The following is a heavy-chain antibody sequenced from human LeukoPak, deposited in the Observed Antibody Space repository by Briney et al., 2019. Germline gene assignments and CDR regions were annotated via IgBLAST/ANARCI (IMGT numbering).Heavy chain of an antibody. D-gene: IGHD2-15*01. J-gene: IGHJ5*02. V-gene: IGHV4-38-2*02. CDR1: GYSISSGDY. CDR2: IYHSGST. CDR3: ARGVVAAPLNWFDP. Sequence: KSLETLSLTCTVSGYSISSGDYWGWIRQPPGKGLEWIGSIYHSGSTNYNPSLKSRVTISVDKSKNQFSLKLSSVTAADTAVYYCARGVVAAPLNWFDPWGQGTLVTVSS.